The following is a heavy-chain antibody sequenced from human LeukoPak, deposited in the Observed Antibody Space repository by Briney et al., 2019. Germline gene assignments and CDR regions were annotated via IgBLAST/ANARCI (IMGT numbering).Heavy chain of an antibody. V-gene: IGHV4-59*01. D-gene: IGHD6-19*01. CDR3: ARDVSSGWYGPSKGAFDI. CDR1: GGSISSYY. Sequence: SETLSLTCTVSGGSISSYYWSWIRQPPGKGLEWIGYIYYSGSTNYNPSLKSRVTISVDTSKNQFSLKLSSVTAADTAVYYCARDVSSGWYGPSKGAFDIWGQGTMVTVSS. J-gene: IGHJ3*02. CDR2: IYYSGST.